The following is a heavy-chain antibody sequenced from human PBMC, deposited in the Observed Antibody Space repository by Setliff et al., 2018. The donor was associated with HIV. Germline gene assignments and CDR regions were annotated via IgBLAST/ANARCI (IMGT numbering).Heavy chain of an antibody. CDR1: GGSFSYYY. CDR2: LSPSGTT. D-gene: IGHD4-17*01. Sequence: KPSETLSLTCTVYGGSFSYYYTNWIRQPPGKGLEWIGELSPSGTTRSNPSLQSRVTISLDTSNNQFSLKLTSVTAADTAMYYCASFFVTTVTNQDYWGQGTPVTVSS. V-gene: IGHV4-34*01. J-gene: IGHJ4*02. CDR3: ASFFVTTVTNQDY.